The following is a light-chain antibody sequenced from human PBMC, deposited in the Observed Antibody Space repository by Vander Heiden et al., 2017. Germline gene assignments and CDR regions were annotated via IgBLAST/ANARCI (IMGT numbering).Light chain of an antibody. CDR1: QGISTY. Sequence: DIQLTQSPSLMSAYVGDRVTITCRASQGISTYLAWYQEIPGKAPKLLLYGASTFQSGVPSRFSGSRSGTAFTLTIISLQPEDFAAYYCQQLNAYPTTFGPGTRLEIK. CDR2: GAS. J-gene: IGKJ5*01. V-gene: IGKV1-9*01. CDR3: QQLNAYPTT.